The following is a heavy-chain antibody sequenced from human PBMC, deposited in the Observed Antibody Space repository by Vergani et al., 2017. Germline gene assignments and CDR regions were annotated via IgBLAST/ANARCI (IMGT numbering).Heavy chain of an antibody. J-gene: IGHJ5*02. CDR3: AKKALGSGRPLGWFDP. D-gene: IGHD3-10*01. CDR1: GFTFSSYA. Sequence: EVQLLESGGGLVQPGGSLRLSCAASGFTFSSYAMSWVRQAPGKGLEWVSAISGSGGSTYYADSVKGRFTISRDNSKNTLYLQMNSLRAEDTAVYYCAKKALGSGRPLGWFDPWGQGTLVTVSS. CDR2: ISGSGGST. V-gene: IGHV3-23*01.